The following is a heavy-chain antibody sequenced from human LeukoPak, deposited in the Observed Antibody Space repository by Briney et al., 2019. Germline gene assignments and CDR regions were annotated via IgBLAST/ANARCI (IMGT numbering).Heavy chain of an antibody. V-gene: IGHV4-34*01. Sequence: SETLSLTCAVYGGSFSGYYWSWIRQPPGKGLEWIGEINHSGSTNYNPSLKSRVTISVDTSKNQFSLKLSSVTAADTAVYYCARLAAADHDNYYYYYMDVWGKGTTVTISS. CDR1: GGSFSGYY. D-gene: IGHD6-13*01. CDR3: ARLAAADHDNYYYYYMDV. CDR2: INHSGST. J-gene: IGHJ6*03.